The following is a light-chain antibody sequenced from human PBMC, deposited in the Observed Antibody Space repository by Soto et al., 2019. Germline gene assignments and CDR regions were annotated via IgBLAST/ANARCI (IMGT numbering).Light chain of an antibody. Sequence: EIVLTQSPGTLSLSPGERATLSCRASQSISSSFLAWYQQKPGQAPRLLIYGASSRATGIPARFNGSGSGTDFTLTISSLEPEDFAVYYCQQRNNWPLTFGGGTKVDI. J-gene: IGKJ4*01. CDR3: QQRNNWPLT. CDR2: GAS. V-gene: IGKV3D-20*02. CDR1: QSISSSF.